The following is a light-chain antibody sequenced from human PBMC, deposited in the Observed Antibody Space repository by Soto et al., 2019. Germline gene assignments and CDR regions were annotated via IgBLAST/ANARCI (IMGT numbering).Light chain of an antibody. CDR3: SSYTSSNTLL. CDR2: DVS. V-gene: IGLV2-18*02. CDR1: SSDVGSYNR. J-gene: IGLJ2*01. Sequence: QSALTQPPSVSGSPGQSVSISCTGTSSDVGSYNRVSWYQQPPGTAPKLMIYDVSNRPSGVPDRFSGSKSGNTASLTISGLQAEDEADYYCSSYTSSNTLLFGGGTQLTVL.